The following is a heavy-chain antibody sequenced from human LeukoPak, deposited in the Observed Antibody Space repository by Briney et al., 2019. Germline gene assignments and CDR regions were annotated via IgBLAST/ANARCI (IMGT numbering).Heavy chain of an antibody. CDR2: IYSDGST. V-gene: IGHV3-66*01. CDR3: ARWVVATMFDY. Sequence: GGSLRLSCAASGFTFSDYYLSWVRQAPGKGLEWVSVIYSDGSTYYADSVKGRFTISRDNSKNTLFLQMNSLRAEDTAVYYCARWVVATMFDYWGQGTLVTVSS. J-gene: IGHJ4*02. CDR1: GFTFSDYY. D-gene: IGHD5-12*01.